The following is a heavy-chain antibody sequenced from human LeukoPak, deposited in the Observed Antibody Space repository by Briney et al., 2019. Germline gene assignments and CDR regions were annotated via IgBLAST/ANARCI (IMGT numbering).Heavy chain of an antibody. CDR1: GGSISSSSYY. V-gene: IGHV4-39*01. J-gene: IGHJ4*02. Sequence: SEPLSLTCTVSGGSISSSSYYWGWIRQPPGKGLEWIGSIYYSGRTYYNPSLKTRATISVDTSKNQFSLKLSSVTAADTAVYYCARRGGSSGWYYFDYWGQGTLVTVSS. CDR3: ARRGGSSGWYYFDY. CDR2: IYYSGRT. D-gene: IGHD6-19*01.